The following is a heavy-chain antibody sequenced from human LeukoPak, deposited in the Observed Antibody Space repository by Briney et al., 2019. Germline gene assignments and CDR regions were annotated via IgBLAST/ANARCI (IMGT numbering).Heavy chain of an antibody. CDR3: ARNSRVASTSGLNY. CDR2: ITPIFGAA. V-gene: IGHV1-69*01. Sequence: SVKVSCKASGGTFSSYPFTWVRQAPGQGLEWMGEITPIFGAANYAQTFQGRFTITADESTSTVFMELSSLRSDDTAFYYCARNSRVASTSGLNYWGQGTLVTVSS. J-gene: IGHJ4*02. CDR1: GGTFSSYP. D-gene: IGHD4-23*01.